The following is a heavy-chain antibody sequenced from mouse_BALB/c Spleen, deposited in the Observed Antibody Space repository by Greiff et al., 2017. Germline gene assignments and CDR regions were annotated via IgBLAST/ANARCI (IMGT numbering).Heavy chain of an antibody. CDR3: ARGGTAMDY. V-gene: IGHV5-12-1*01. CDR1: GFAFSSYD. D-gene: IGHD3-3*01. CDR2: ISSGGGST. Sequence: EVKLVESGGGLVKPGGSLKLSCAASGFAFSSYDMSWVRQTPEKRLEWVAYISSGGGSTYYPDTVKGRFTISRDNAKNTLYLQMSSLKSEDTAMYYCARGGTAMDYWGQGTSVTVSS. J-gene: IGHJ4*01.